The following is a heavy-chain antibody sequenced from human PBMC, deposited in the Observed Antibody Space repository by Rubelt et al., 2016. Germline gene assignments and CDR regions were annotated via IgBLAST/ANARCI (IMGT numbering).Heavy chain of an antibody. CDR1: GFTFSSYA. J-gene: IGHJ4*02. D-gene: IGHD3/OR15-3a*01. Sequence: EVQLLESGGGLVQPGGSLRLSCAASGFTFSSYAMSWVRQAPGKGLEWVSAIIGSGGSKYYADSVKGRFTISSDNSKNTLYLQMHSLRAEDTALYYCAKGTGPRRGGTDYWGQGTLVTVSS. CDR2: IIGSGGSK. CDR3: AKGTGPRRGGTDY. V-gene: IGHV3-23*01.